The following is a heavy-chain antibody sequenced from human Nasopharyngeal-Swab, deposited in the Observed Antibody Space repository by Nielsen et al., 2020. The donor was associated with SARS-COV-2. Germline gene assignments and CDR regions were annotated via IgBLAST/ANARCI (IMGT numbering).Heavy chain of an antibody. CDR2: IGQDGGEI. D-gene: IGHD2-15*01. J-gene: IGHJ4*02. V-gene: IGHV3-7*04. Sequence: VRQAPGKGLEWVANIGQDGGEIYYVDSVKGRFTISRDNAKNSLYLQMNSLRAEDTAVYYCARAIGALAAYWGQGTLVTVSS. CDR3: ARAIGALAAY.